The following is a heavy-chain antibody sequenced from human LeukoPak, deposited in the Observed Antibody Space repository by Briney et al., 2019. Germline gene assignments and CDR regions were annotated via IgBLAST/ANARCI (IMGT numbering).Heavy chain of an antibody. CDR1: GGSFSGYY. Sequence: SETLSLTCAVYGGSFSGYYWSWIRQPPGKGLEWIGEINHSGSTNYNPSLKSRVTISVDTSKNQFSLKLSSVTAADTAVYYCAGGRYSRRWSVGPYFDHWGQGTLVTVSS. V-gene: IGHV4-34*01. CDR3: AGGRYSRRWSVGPYFDH. CDR2: INHSGST. D-gene: IGHD6-13*01. J-gene: IGHJ4*02.